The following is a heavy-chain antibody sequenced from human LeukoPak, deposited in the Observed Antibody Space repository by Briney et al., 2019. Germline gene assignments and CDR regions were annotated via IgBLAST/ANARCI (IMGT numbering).Heavy chain of an antibody. V-gene: IGHV3-23*01. CDR2: ISGSGGST. D-gene: IGHD3-22*01. CDR3: AKDGDYYDSSGYKFPLGY. Sequence: GGSLRLSCAASGFTFSSYAMSWVRQAPGKGLEWVSAISGSGGSTYYADSVKGRFTISRDNSKNTLYLQMNSPRAEDTAVYYCAKDGDYYDSSGYKFPLGYWGQGTLVTVSS. J-gene: IGHJ4*02. CDR1: GFTFSSYA.